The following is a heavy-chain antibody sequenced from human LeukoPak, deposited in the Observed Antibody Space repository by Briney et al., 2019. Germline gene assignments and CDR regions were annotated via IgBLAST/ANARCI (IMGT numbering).Heavy chain of an antibody. CDR3: AKRGVVIRVILVGFHKEAYYFDS. CDR1: GITLSNYG. D-gene: IGHD3-22*01. J-gene: IGHJ4*02. CDR2: ISGSGGNT. V-gene: IGHV3-23*01. Sequence: GGSLRLSCAVSGITLSNYGMSWVRQAPGKGLEWVSGISGSGGNTYYADSVKGRFTISRGNSKNTLYLQTNSLRAEDTAVYFCAKRGVVIRVILVGFHKEAYYFDSWGQGALVTVSS.